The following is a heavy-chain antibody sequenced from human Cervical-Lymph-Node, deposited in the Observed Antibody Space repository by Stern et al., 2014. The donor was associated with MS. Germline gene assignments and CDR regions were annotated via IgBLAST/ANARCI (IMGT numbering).Heavy chain of an antibody. Sequence: VQLVESGGGVVQPGRSLRLSCAASGFTFSSYGMHWVRQAPGKGLEWGAVISYDGSNKYYADSVKGRFTISRDNSKNTLYLQMNSLRAEDTAVYYCAKDLGRSSGWYGPADYWGQGTLVTVSS. J-gene: IGHJ4*02. D-gene: IGHD6-19*01. CDR3: AKDLGRSSGWYGPADY. CDR2: ISYDGSNK. CDR1: GFTFSSYG. V-gene: IGHV3-30*18.